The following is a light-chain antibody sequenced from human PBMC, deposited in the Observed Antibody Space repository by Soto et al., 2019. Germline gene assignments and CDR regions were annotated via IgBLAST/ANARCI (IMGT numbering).Light chain of an antibody. Sequence: DIQMTQSPSSLSASVGDRVTITCQASQDISNYLNWYQQKPGKAPKLLIDDASNLETGVPSRFSGSGSGTEFTLTISSLQPDDFATYYCQQYNSYWTFGQGNKVDIK. CDR1: QDISNY. V-gene: IGKV1-33*01. CDR2: DAS. CDR3: QQYNSYWT. J-gene: IGKJ1*01.